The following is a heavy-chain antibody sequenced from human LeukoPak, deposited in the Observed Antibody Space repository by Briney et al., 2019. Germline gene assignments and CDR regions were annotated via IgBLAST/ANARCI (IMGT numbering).Heavy chain of an antibody. Sequence: GGSLRLSCAASGFTFSSYAMSWVRQAPGKGLEWVSAISGSGGSTYYADSVKGRFTISRDNSKNTLYLQMNSLRAEDTAVYYCAKASSPSGWYSSNYWGQGTLVTVSS. V-gene: IGHV3-23*01. J-gene: IGHJ4*02. CDR2: ISGSGGST. CDR3: AKASSPSGWYSSNY. D-gene: IGHD6-19*01. CDR1: GFTFSSYA.